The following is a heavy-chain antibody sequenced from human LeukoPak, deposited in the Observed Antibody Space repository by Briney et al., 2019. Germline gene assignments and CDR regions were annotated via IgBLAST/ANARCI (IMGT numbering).Heavy chain of an antibody. CDR1: GFTVSSYG. CDR3: AKAKGGSYPNYFDY. CDR2: ISYDGSNK. D-gene: IGHD1-26*01. J-gene: IGHJ4*02. Sequence: QSGGSLRLSCAASGFTVSSYGMHWVRQAPGKGLEWVAVISYDGSNKYYADSVKGRFTISRDNSKNTLYLQMNSLRAEDTAVYYCAKAKGGSYPNYFDYWGQGTLVTVSS. V-gene: IGHV3-30*18.